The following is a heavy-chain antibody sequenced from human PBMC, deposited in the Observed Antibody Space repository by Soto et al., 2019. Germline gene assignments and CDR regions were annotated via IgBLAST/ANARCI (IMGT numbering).Heavy chain of an antibody. Sequence: QVQLVQSGAEVRQPASSVKVSCKTSGATFSSYAITWVRQAPGQGLEWMGGIVPTVDTSTYAQKFQGRVKITADQFTNTVYMELRSLISDDTAVYYCVRVVAIPGYPDNWGQGTLVTVSS. V-gene: IGHV1-69*12. CDR2: IVPTVDTS. J-gene: IGHJ4*02. D-gene: IGHD5-12*01. CDR3: VRVVAIPGYPDN. CDR1: GATFSSYA.